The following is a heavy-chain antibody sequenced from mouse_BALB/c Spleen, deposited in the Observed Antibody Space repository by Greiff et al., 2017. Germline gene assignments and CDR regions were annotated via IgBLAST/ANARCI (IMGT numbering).Heavy chain of an antibody. V-gene: IGHV1-54*01. CDR1: GYAFTNYL. J-gene: IGHJ4*01. CDR3: ARGPYGNYVYYAMDY. CDR2: INPGSGGT. Sequence: QVQLKQSGAELVRPGTSVKVSCKASGYAFTNYLIEWVKQRPGQGLEWIGVINPGSGGTNYNEKFKGKATLTADKSSSTAYMQLSSLTSDDSAVYFCARGPYGNYVYYAMDYWGQGTSVTVSS. D-gene: IGHD2-10*02.